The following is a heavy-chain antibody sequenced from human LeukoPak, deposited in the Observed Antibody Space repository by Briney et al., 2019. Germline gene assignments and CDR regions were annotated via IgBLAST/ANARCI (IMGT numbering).Heavy chain of an antibody. J-gene: IGHJ4*02. CDR3: VRGGYYDILTGYLNY. V-gene: IGHV1-2*02. CDR2: INPNSGGT. D-gene: IGHD3-9*01. Sequence: ASVKVSCKASGYTFTGCYMHWVRQAPGQGLEWMGWINPNSGGTNYAQKFQGRVTMTRETSISTAYMELSRLRSDDTAVYYCVRGGYYDILTGYLNYWGQGTLVTVSS. CDR1: GYTFTGCY.